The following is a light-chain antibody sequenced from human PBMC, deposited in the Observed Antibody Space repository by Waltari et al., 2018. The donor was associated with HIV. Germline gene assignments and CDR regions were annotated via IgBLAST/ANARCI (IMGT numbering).Light chain of an antibody. CDR1: SSDAGDYKY. V-gene: IGLV2-11*01. J-gene: IGLJ2*01. CDR2: DVT. CDR3: CSHAGTSSFVI. Sequence: QSALTQPRSVSGSPGQSVTISCTGTSSDAGDYKYVSWYQNHPGKAPKLIIYDVTGRPSGAPDRFSGAKSGNTAYLTSSGLQAEDEADYFCCSHAGTSSFVIFGGGTKLTVL.